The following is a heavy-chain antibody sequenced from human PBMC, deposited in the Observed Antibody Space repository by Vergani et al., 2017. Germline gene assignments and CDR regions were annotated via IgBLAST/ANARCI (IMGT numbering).Heavy chain of an antibody. CDR3: ASALEPGTMIDAFDI. J-gene: IGHJ3*02. CDR1: GGSISSSSYY. Sequence: QLQLQESGPGLVKPSETLSLTCTVSGGSISSSSYYWGWIRQPPGKGLEWIGSIYYSGRTYYNPSLKSRVTISVDTSKNQFSLKLSSVTAADTAVYYCASALEPGTMIDAFDIWGQGTMVTVSS. D-gene: IGHD3-22*01. CDR2: IYYSGRT. V-gene: IGHV4-39*01.